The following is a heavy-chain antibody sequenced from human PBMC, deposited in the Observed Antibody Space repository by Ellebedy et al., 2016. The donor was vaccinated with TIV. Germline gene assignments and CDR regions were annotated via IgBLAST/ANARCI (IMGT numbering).Heavy chain of an antibody. CDR1: DDSISGFY. CDR2: ITDSGKT. J-gene: IGHJ6*02. D-gene: IGHD1-14*01. Sequence: MPSETLSLTCTVSDDSISGFYWTWIRQPPGKGLEWSGYITDSGKTNHNPSLKSRVTISIDSSRKQFSLRLNSVIAADTAVYFCARDLLGNGLDVWGRGTTVTVS. CDR3: ARDLLGNGLDV. V-gene: IGHV4-59*13.